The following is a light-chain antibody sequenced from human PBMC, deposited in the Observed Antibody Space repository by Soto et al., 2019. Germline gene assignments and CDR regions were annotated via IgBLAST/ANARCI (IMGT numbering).Light chain of an antibody. V-gene: IGKV3-20*01. CDR1: QSVPNNY. J-gene: IGKJ2*01. Sequence: IALTQSPGTVSLSPGERATLSCRARQSVPNNYIAWYQHKPRQAPRLLIYGASRRATGIPDWFSGSGSGTEFTRTISTLAPEDSAMYYCQQYGASPFNFGQGSKLEIK. CDR2: GAS. CDR3: QQYGASPFN.